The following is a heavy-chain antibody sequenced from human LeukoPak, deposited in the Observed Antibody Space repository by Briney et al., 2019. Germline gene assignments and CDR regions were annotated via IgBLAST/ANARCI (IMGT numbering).Heavy chain of an antibody. V-gene: IGHV4-34*01. CDR3: ASNAAAAAGDALDI. J-gene: IGHJ3*02. Sequence: SETLSLTCAVYGGSFSGYYWSWIRQPPGKGLEWIGEINHSGSTNYNPSLKSRVTISIDKSKKQFSLKLRSVTAADTAVYYCASNAAAAAGDALDIWGQGTMVTVSS. CDR2: INHSGST. D-gene: IGHD6-13*01. CDR1: GGSFSGYY.